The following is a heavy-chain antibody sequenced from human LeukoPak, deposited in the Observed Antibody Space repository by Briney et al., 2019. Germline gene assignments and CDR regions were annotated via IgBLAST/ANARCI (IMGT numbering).Heavy chain of an antibody. D-gene: IGHD3-10*02. J-gene: IGHJ6*04. CDR2: INSDGSST. Sequence: GGFLRLSCAASGFTFNSHWMHWVRQAPGKGLVWVSRINSDGSSTNYADSVKGRFTISRDNAKNSLYLQMNSLRAEDTAVYYCAELGITMIGGVWGKGTTVTISS. CDR1: GFTFNSHW. CDR3: AELGITMIGGV. V-gene: IGHV3-74*01.